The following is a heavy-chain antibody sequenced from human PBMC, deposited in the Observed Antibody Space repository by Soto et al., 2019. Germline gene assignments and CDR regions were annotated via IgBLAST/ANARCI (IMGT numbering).Heavy chain of an antibody. CDR1: GFPFSGSA. V-gene: IGHV3-73*02. D-gene: IGHD7-27*01. CDR2: IRSKPNSYAT. J-gene: IGHJ6*02. Sequence: EVQLVESGGGLVQPGGSLKLSCAASGFPFSGSAMHWVRQASGKGLEWVGRIRSKPNSYATTYAASVKGRFTISRNDSKNTAYLQMSSLKTEDTAVYYCAGDHYYNMDVWGRGTTVTVSS. CDR3: AGDHYYNMDV.